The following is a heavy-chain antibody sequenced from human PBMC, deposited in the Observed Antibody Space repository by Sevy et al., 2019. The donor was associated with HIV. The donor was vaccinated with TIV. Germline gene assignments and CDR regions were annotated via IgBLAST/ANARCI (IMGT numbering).Heavy chain of an antibody. V-gene: IGHV4-39*01. J-gene: IGHJ5*02. CDR3: VRHSDSRRLSWLDT. CDR2: IYYSGTT. CDR1: NASISSSSYY. Sequence: SETLSLTCSVPNASISSSSYYWGWVRQPPGKALEWIGIIYYSGTTYYSPSHKSRVTISVDTSKNQFFLDLRSMTATDTAVYYCVRHSDSRRLSWLDTWGQGILVTVSS. D-gene: IGHD2-15*01.